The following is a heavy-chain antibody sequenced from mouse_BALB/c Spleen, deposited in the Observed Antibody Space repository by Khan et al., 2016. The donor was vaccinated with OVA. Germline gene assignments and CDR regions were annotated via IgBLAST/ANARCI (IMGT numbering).Heavy chain of an antibody. D-gene: IGHD1-2*01. CDR1: DFSLTNYG. Sequence: QVQLKESGPGLVQPSQSLSITCTVSDFSLTNYGVHWVRQPPGKGLEWLGVIWSGGSTDYNAAFISRLSISKDNSKSQVFFKMNSLQADDTAIYYCARKRQYYGPYAMDYWGQGTSVTVSS. CDR2: IWSGGST. CDR3: ARKRQYYGPYAMDY. J-gene: IGHJ4*01. V-gene: IGHV2-4*02.